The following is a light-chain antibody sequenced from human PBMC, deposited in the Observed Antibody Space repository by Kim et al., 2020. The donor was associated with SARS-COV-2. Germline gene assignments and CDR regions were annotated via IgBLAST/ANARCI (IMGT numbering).Light chain of an antibody. J-gene: IGKJ5*01. Sequence: ASVGARFTITCRASQSIYSSLAWYQQKPGNVPKILIYKASTLESGVPSRFSGSESGTEFTLTISSLQPDDFATYYCQQFYTYPITFGQGTRLEIK. CDR1: QSIYSS. CDR3: QQFYTYPIT. CDR2: KAS. V-gene: IGKV1-5*03.